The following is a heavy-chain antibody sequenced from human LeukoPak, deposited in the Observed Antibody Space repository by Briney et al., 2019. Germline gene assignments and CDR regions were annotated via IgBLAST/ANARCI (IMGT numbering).Heavy chain of an antibody. CDR2: ISATGTT. Sequence: PGGSLRLSCAVSGLTFSRYAMSWVRQAPEKGLGWVSAISATGTTYYPDSVKGRFTISRDNSKNTVYLQMSSLRAEDTAVYYCAPNWNLDYWGQGTLVTVSS. CDR3: APNWNLDY. V-gene: IGHV3-23*01. J-gene: IGHJ4*02. D-gene: IGHD1-1*01. CDR1: GLTFSRYA.